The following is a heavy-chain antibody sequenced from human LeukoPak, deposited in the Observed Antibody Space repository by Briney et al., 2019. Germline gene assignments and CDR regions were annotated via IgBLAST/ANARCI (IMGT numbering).Heavy chain of an antibody. V-gene: IGHV4-39*01. Sequence: PSETLSLTCTVSGGSITDTTYFWGGIRQPPGKGLEGIVSIYYRGNTYYTPSLKSRVTLSVDTSKNQFSLKVISVTAADTADYYCARRKVAAEIDYWGQGTLVTVSS. J-gene: IGHJ4*02. CDR2: IYYRGNT. CDR3: ARRKVAAEIDY. CDR1: GGSITDTTYF. D-gene: IGHD6-25*01.